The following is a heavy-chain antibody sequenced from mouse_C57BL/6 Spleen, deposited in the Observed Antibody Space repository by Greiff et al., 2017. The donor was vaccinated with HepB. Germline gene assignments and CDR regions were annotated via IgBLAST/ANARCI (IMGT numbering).Heavy chain of an antibody. J-gene: IGHJ4*01. CDR3: ARWEGRGDAMDY. D-gene: IGHD1-1*01. V-gene: IGHV14-2*01. CDR1: GFNIKDYS. CDR2: IDPEEGET. Sequence: VQLQQSGAELVKPGASVKLSCTASGFNIKDYSMHWVKQRTEQGLEWIGRIDPEEGETEYAPKFQGKATITADTSSNTAYLQLSSLTSEDTAVYFCARWEGRGDAMDYWGQGTSVTVSS.